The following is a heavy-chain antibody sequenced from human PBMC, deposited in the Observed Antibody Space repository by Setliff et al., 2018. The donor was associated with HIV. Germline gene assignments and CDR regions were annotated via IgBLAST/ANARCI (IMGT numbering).Heavy chain of an antibody. V-gene: IGHV4-4*07. Sequence: PAETLSLTCTVSDSGTYYWSGIRQPAGKGLEWIGRVSSRGDTNYNPSLKSRVTMSVDTSKNQFSLKLTSVTASDTAVYYCARAAAGNTGPFDLWGQGSPVTVSS. J-gene: IGHJ4*02. CDR3: ARAAAGNTGPFDL. CDR2: VSSRGDT. D-gene: IGHD4-17*01. CDR1: DSGTYY.